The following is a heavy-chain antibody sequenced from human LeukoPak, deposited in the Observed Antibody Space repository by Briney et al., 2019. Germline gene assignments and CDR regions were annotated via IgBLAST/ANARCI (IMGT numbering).Heavy chain of an antibody. V-gene: IGHV5-51*01. CDR3: ARHRVSCGSPLAFDS. Sequence: GESLKISCKGFGYNFPSYGIGWVRQMPGKGLEWMGIIYPGDSDTRYSPSFQGQVTISADKSLNTAYLLWNSLKASDTAMYYCARHRVSCGSPLAFDSGGQGTLVTVSS. J-gene: IGHJ4*02. CDR2: IYPGDSDT. D-gene: IGHD2-2*01. CDR1: GYNFPSYG.